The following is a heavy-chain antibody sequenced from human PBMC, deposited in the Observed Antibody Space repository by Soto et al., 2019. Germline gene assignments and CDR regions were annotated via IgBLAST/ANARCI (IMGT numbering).Heavy chain of an antibody. Sequence: GGSLRLSCAASGFTFSSYSMNWVRQAPGKGLEWVSYISSSSSTIYYADSVKGRFTISRDNAKNSLYLQMNSLRDEETAVYYCARAAYDFWSGYPYPTTYYGMDVWGQGTTVTVSS. D-gene: IGHD3-3*01. CDR1: GFTFSSYS. CDR3: ARAAYDFWSGYPYPTTYYGMDV. V-gene: IGHV3-48*02. CDR2: ISSSSSTI. J-gene: IGHJ6*02.